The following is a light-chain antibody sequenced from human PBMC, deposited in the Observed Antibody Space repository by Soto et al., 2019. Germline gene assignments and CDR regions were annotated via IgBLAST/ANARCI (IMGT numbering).Light chain of an antibody. J-gene: IGKJ1*01. CDR1: HSVSSN. CDR2: GAS. Sequence: EIVMTQSPATLSVSPGERATLSCRASHSVSSNLAWYQQKPGQAPRLLIFGASSRATGIPAKFSGSGSGTEFTLTISRLEPEDFAVYYCQQYGSSPRTFGQGTKVEVK. V-gene: IGKV3-15*01. CDR3: QQYGSSPRT.